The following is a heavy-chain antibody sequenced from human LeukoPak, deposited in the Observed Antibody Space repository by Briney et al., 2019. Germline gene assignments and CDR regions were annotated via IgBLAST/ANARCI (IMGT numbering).Heavy chain of an antibody. CDR2: MNPNSGNT. J-gene: IGHJ4*02. Sequence: ASVKVSCKASGYTFTSYDINWVRQATGQGLEWMGWMNPNSGNTGYAQKFQGRVTMTRNTSISTAYMELSSLRSEDTAVYYCARADSGYDPVDYWGQGTLVTVSS. CDR3: ARADSGYDPVDY. V-gene: IGHV1-8*01. D-gene: IGHD5-12*01. CDR1: GYTFTSYD.